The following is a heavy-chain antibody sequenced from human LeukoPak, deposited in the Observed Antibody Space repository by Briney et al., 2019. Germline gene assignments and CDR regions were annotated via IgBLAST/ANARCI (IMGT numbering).Heavy chain of an antibody. D-gene: IGHD4-11*01. Sequence: KPSETLSLTXAVSGYSISSDYYWGWIRQPPGKGLEWIGNSYRSGSTYYNPSLKSRVTISVDTSKNQFSLKLRSATAADTAVYYCARVSTTVAVKYWGQGILVTISS. V-gene: IGHV4-38-2*01. CDR2: SYRSGST. CDR1: GYSISSDYY. J-gene: IGHJ4*02. CDR3: ARVSTTVAVKY.